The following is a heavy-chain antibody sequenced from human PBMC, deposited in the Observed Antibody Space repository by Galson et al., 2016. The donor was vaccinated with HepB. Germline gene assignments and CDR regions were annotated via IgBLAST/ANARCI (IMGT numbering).Heavy chain of an antibody. CDR1: GGSISSYY. D-gene: IGHD4-23*01. Sequence: SETLSLTCTVSGGSISSYYWNWIRQPPGRGLAWIGYIYYSGSTKYNPSLKSRVTISVDTSKNQFSLKLSSVTAADTAVYYCARGTYGGRFFDYWGQGTLVTVSS. CDR2: IYYSGST. V-gene: IGHV4-59*12. CDR3: ARGTYGGRFFDY. J-gene: IGHJ4*02.